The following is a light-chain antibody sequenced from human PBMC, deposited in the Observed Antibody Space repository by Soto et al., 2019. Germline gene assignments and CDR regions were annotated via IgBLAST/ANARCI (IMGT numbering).Light chain of an antibody. CDR3: QQKNSYPGT. V-gene: IGKV1-5*01. CDR2: DAS. J-gene: IGKJ1*01. CDR1: QSIGKW. Sequence: DIQMSQSPSTLSASVGDRVTITCRASQSIGKWLAWYQHKPGKGPKLLIYDASTLESEVPSRFRGRGSGAEFTITVSSLQSDDFATYYCQQKNSYPGTFGTGTNVEI.